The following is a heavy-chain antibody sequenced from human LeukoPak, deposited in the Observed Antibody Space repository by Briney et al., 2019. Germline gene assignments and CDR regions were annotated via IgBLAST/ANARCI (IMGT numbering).Heavy chain of an antibody. J-gene: IGHJ6*03. D-gene: IGHD1-26*01. CDR1: GYTFTSYD. CDR2: MNPNSGNT. CDR3: ARGTGASGSYYYYMDV. Sequence: GASVKVSCKASGYTFTSYDINWVRQATGQGLEWMGWMNPNSGNTGYAQKFQGRVTITRNTSISTAYMELSSLRSEDTAVYYCARGTGASGSYYYYMDVWGKGTTVTVSS. V-gene: IGHV1-8*03.